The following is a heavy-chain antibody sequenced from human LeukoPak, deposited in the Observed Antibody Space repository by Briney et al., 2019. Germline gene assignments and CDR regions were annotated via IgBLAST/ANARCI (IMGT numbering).Heavy chain of an antibody. D-gene: IGHD2-2*01. CDR2: IYYSGST. CDR1: GGSISSSSYY. Sequence: SETLSLTCTVSGGSISSSSYYWGWIRQPPRKGLEWIGSIYYSGSTYYNPSLKSRVTISVDTSKNQFSLKLSSVTAADTAVYYCARVGYCSSTSCYEDMDVWGKGTTVTVSS. V-gene: IGHV4-39*07. J-gene: IGHJ6*03. CDR3: ARVGYCSSTSCYEDMDV.